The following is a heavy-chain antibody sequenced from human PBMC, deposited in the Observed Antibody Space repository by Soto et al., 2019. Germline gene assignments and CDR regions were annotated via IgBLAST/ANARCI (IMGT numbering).Heavy chain of an antibody. J-gene: IGHJ4*02. CDR2: IIPIFGTA. CDR1: GGTFSSYA. CDR3: ARVQSGYDFAD. V-gene: IGHV1-69*05. Sequence: SVKVSCKASGGTFSSYAISWVRQAPGQGLEWMGGIIPIFGTANYAQKFQGRVTMTTDTSTSTAYMELRSLRSDDTAVYYCARVQSGYDFADWGQGTLVTVSS. D-gene: IGHD5-12*01.